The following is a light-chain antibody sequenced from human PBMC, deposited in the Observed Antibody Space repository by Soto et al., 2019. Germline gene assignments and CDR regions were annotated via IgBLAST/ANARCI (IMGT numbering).Light chain of an antibody. CDR2: GNN. V-gene: IGLV1-40*01. CDR1: SSNIGAGYD. J-gene: IGLJ3*02. CDR3: QSYDSSLTGPV. Sequence: QSVLTQPPSVSGAPGQRVIISCTGSSSNIGAGYDVHWYQQLPGTAPKVLIYGNNNRPSGVPDRFSGSKSGTSASLAITGLQAEDEADYYCQSYDSSLTGPVFGGGTKLTVL.